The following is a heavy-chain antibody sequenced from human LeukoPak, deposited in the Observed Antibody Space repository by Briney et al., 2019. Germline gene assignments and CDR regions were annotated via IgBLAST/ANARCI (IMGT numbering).Heavy chain of an antibody. CDR3: ARGDTAPYGSGSYPDY. D-gene: IGHD3-10*01. Sequence: PSQTLSLTCTVSGGSISSGSYYWSWIRQPAGKGLEWIGRIYTSGSTNYNPSLKSRVTISVDTSKNQFSLKLSSVTAADTAVYYCARGDTAPYGSGSYPDYWGQGTLVTVSS. CDR2: IYTSGST. CDR1: GGSISSGSYY. V-gene: IGHV4-61*02. J-gene: IGHJ4*02.